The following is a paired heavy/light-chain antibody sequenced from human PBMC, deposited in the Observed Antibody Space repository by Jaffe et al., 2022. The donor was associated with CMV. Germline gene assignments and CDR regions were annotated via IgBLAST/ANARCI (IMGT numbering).Light chain of an antibody. V-gene: IGLV3-25*03. CDR1: ALPKQY. J-gene: IGLJ2*01. CDR3: QSADSTRVV. Sequence: SYELTQPPSVSVSPGQTARITCSGDALPKQYAYWYQQKPGQAPVLVIYKDSERPSGIPERFSGSSSGTTVTLTISGVQAEDEADYYCQSADSTRVVFGGGTKLTVL. CDR2: KDS.
Heavy chain of an antibody. CDR3: AKDRQARSSTSGPGEDYYGMDV. Sequence: EVQLLESGGGLVQPGGSLRLSCAASGFTFSSYAMSWVRQAPGKGLEWVSAISGSGGSTYYADSVKGRFTISRDNSKNTLYLQMNSLRAEDTAVYYCAKDRQARSSTSGPGEDYYGMDVWGQGTTVTVSS. J-gene: IGHJ6*02. V-gene: IGHV3-23*01. CDR1: GFTFSSYA. D-gene: IGHD2-2*01. CDR2: ISGSGGST.